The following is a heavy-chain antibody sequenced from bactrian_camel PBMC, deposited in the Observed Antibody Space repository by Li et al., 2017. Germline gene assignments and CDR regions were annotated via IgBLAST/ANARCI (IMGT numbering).Heavy chain of an antibody. CDR2: LYTAGSIT. Sequence: VQLVESGGGSVEAGGSLRLSCAVSGFGYDYDRICMAWARQAPGKEREVVATLYTAGSITSYADSVKGRFTISRDGAKNTHLNLQMNSLKPEDTAMYYCAAVRYGGSWYPLCRARSADYKYWGQGTQVTVS. CDR3: AAVRYGGSWYPLCRARSADYKY. CDR1: GFGYDYDRIC. J-gene: IGHJ4*01. D-gene: IGHD6*01. V-gene: IGHV3S54*01.